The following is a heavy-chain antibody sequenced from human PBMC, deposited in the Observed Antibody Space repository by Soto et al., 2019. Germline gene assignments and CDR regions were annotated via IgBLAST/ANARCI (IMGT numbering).Heavy chain of an antibody. CDR1: GFTFSSYA. CDR3: ARVGGWYSYYYGMDA. J-gene: IGHJ6*02. Sequence: QVQLVESGGGVVQPGRSLRLSCAASGFTFSSYAMHWVRQAPGKGLEWVAVISYDGSNKYYADSVKGRFTISRDNSKNTLYLQMNSLRAEDTAEYYCARVGGWYSYYYGMDAWGQGTTVTVSS. V-gene: IGHV3-30-3*01. CDR2: ISYDGSNK. D-gene: IGHD6-19*01.